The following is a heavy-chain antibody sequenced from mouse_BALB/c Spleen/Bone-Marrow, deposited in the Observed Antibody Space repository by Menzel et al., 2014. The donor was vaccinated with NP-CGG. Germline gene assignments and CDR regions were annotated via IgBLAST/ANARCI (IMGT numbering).Heavy chain of an antibody. V-gene: IGHV7-3*02. J-gene: IGHJ4*01. Sequence: EVKLVESGGGLVQPGGSLRLSCATSGFTFTDYYMSWFRQPPGKALEWLGFIRNKANGYTTEYSASVKGRFTISRDNSQSILYLQMNTLRAEDSATYYCARDDYYAMDYWGQGTSATVSS. CDR3: ARDDYYAMDY. CDR1: GFTFTDYY. CDR2: IRNKANGYTT.